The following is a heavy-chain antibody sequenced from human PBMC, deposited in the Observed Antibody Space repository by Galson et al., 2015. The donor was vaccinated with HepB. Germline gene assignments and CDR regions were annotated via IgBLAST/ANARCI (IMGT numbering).Heavy chain of an antibody. CDR2: IIPILGIA. Sequence: SVKVSCKASGGTFSSYAISWVRQAPGQGLEWMGGIIPILGIANYAQKFQGRVTITADKSTSTAYMELSSLRSEDTAVYYCARLRVAGLTGYYYYYYMDVWGKGTTVTVSS. CDR1: GGTFSSYA. CDR3: ARLRVAGLTGYYYYYYMDV. J-gene: IGHJ6*03. D-gene: IGHD6-19*01. V-gene: IGHV1-69*10.